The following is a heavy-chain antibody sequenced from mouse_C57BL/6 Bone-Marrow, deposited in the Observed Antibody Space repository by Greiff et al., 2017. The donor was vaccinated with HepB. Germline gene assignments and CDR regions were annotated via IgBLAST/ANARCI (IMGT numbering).Heavy chain of an antibody. CDR2: INPYNGGT. J-gene: IGHJ2*01. Sequence: VQLQQSGPVLVKPGASVKMSCKASGYTFTDYYMNWVKQSHGKSLEWIGVINPYNGGTSYNQKFKGKATLTVDKSSSTAYMELNSLTSEDSAVYYCAKKLLYYFDYWGQGTTLTVSS. CDR3: AKKLLYYFDY. D-gene: IGHD1-1*01. CDR1: GYTFTDYY. V-gene: IGHV1-19*01.